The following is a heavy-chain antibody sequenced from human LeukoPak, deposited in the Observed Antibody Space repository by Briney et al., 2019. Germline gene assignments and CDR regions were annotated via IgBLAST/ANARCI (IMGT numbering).Heavy chain of an antibody. D-gene: IGHD4-23*01. J-gene: IGHJ3*02. CDR1: GGSISSYY. V-gene: IGHV4-59*08. CDR3: ARSTTVVNGYAFDI. CDR2: IYYSGST. Sequence: SETLSLTCTVSGGSISSYYWSWIRQPPGKGLEWIGYIYYSGSTNYNPSLKSRVTISVDTSKNQFSLKLSSVTAADTAVYYCARSTTVVNGYAFDIWGQGTMVTVSS.